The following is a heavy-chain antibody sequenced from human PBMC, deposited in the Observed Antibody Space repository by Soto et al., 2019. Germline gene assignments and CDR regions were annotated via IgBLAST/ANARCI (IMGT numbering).Heavy chain of an antibody. CDR2: IFSNDEK. CDR3: ARIRQQQLILYIFDY. Sequence: GSGPTLVNPTETLTLTCTVSGFSLSNARMGVSWIRQPPGKALEWLAHIFSNDEKSYSTSLKSRLTISKDTSKSQVVLTMTNMDPVDTATYYCARIRQQQLILYIFDYWGQGTLVPVS. V-gene: IGHV2-26*01. CDR1: GFSLSNARMG. D-gene: IGHD6-13*01. J-gene: IGHJ4*02.